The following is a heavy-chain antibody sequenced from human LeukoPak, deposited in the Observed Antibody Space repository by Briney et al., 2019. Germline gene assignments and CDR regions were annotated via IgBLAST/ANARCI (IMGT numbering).Heavy chain of an antibody. Sequence: ASVKVSCKSSGYTFTSYDINWVRQATGQGLEWMGWMNPNSGNTGYAQKFQGRATMTRNTSISTAYMELSSLRSEDTAVYYCAREDVVVVAATPSRYYYYGMDVWGQGTTVTVSS. CDR3: AREDVVVVAATPSRYYYYGMDV. CDR1: GYTFTSYD. V-gene: IGHV1-8*01. D-gene: IGHD2-15*01. J-gene: IGHJ6*02. CDR2: MNPNSGNT.